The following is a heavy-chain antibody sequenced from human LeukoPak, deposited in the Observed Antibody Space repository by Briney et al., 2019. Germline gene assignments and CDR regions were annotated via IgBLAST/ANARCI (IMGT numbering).Heavy chain of an antibody. J-gene: IGHJ5*02. D-gene: IGHD3-10*01. CDR1: GFTFDDYA. CDR3: VKGRWFGELLS. Sequence: HPGRSLRLSCTASGFTFDDYAMYWVRHAPGKGLEWVSGISWNSGSIAYADSVKGRFTISRDNAKNSLYLQMNSLRAEDTALYYCVKGRWFGELLSWGQGTLVSVSS. V-gene: IGHV3-9*01. CDR2: ISWNSGSI.